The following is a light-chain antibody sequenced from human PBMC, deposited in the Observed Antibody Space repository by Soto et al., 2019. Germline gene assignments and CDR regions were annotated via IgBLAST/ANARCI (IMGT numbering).Light chain of an antibody. CDR1: QDINIY. Sequence: DIQMTQSPSSLFASVGDRVTMTCQATQDINIYLNWYQQKPGKAPNLLIYDASNLEIGVPSRFSGSGSGTHFTFTISSLQTEDIGTYYCQQYDILPITFGRGTRLETK. J-gene: IGKJ5*01. V-gene: IGKV1-33*01. CDR3: QQYDILPIT. CDR2: DAS.